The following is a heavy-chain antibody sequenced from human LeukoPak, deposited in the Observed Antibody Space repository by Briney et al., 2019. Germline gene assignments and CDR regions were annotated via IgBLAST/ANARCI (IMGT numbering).Heavy chain of an antibody. CDR1: GYTFTGYY. D-gene: IGHD4-17*01. CDR3: ARGHDYGDYALLGY. Sequence: SVKVSCKASGYTFTGYYMHWVRQAPGQGLEWMGRIIPILGIANYAQKFQGRVTITADKSTSTAYMELSSLRSEDTAVYYCARGHDYGDYALLGYWGQGTLVTVSS. V-gene: IGHV1-69*04. J-gene: IGHJ4*02. CDR2: IIPILGIA.